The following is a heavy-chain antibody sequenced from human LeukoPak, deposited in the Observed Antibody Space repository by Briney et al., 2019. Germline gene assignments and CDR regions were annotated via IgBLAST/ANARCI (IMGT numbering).Heavy chain of an antibody. D-gene: IGHD2-2*01. CDR3: ARGDFLVPAAIPNWFDP. J-gene: IGHJ5*02. CDR2: IPNDGTKT. CDR1: GFSFSSYA. Sequence: GGSLRLSCAASGFSFSSYAMHWVRQAPGKGLEWVAAIPNDGTKTYYADSVKGRFTISRDNSKNTLYLQMNSLRAEDTAVYYCARGDFLVPAAIPNWFDPWGQGTLVTVSS. V-gene: IGHV3-30-3*01.